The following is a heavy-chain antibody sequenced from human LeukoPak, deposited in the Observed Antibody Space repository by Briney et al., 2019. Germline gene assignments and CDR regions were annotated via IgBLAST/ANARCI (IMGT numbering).Heavy chain of an antibody. Sequence: SETLSLTCTVSGGSISDYYWSWIRQPAGKGLEWIGRIYGSGSPSYNPSLKSRVTMSVDTSKNQFSLKLTSVTAADTAVYYCARGRVTTKRLDYWGQGTLVTVSS. D-gene: IGHD4-17*01. CDR2: IYGSGSP. CDR3: ARGRVTTKRLDY. V-gene: IGHV4-4*07. J-gene: IGHJ4*02. CDR1: GGSISDYY.